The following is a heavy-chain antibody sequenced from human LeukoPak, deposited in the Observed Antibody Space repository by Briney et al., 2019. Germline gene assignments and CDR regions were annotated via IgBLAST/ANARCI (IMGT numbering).Heavy chain of an antibody. CDR3: ARALWFGTSYYFDY. D-gene: IGHD3-10*01. CDR1: GGSISSYY. Sequence: SETLSLTCTVSGGSISSYYWSWIRQPAGKGLEWIGRIYTSGSTNYNPPLKSRVTISVDKSKNQFSLKLSSVTAADTAVYYCARALWFGTSYYFDYWGQGTLVTVSS. V-gene: IGHV4-4*07. J-gene: IGHJ4*02. CDR2: IYTSGST.